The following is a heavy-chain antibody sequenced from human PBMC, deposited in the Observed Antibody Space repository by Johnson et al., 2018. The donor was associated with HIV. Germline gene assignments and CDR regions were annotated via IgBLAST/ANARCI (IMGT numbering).Heavy chain of an antibody. CDR1: GFTFSNAW. V-gene: IGHV3-15*01. CDR3: TTDTPYYYDSSALPDAFDI. D-gene: IGHD3-22*01. CDR2: IKSKTDGGTT. J-gene: IGHJ3*02. Sequence: VQLVESGGGVVQPGRSLRLSCAASGFTFSNAWMSWVRQAPGKGLEWVGRIKSKTDGGTTDYAAPVKGRFTISRDDSKNTLYLQMNSLKTEDTAVYYCTTDTPYYYDSSALPDAFDIWGQGTMVTVSS.